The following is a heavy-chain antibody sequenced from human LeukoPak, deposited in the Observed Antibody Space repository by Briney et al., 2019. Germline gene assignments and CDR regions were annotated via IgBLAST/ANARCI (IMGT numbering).Heavy chain of an antibody. J-gene: IGHJ5*02. CDR3: ATQNPPGSGYYDTYNWFDP. CDR2: ISGDGSGT. V-gene: IGHV3-43*02. D-gene: IGHD5-12*01. Sequence: GGSLRLSCTASGFTFDAYVMHWVRQAPGKGLEWVSLISGDGSGTYYAGTVKGRFTISRDNSKNSLFLHMSGLRAEDTALYYCATQNPPGSGYYDTYNWFDPWGQGTLVTVAS. CDR1: GFTFDAYV.